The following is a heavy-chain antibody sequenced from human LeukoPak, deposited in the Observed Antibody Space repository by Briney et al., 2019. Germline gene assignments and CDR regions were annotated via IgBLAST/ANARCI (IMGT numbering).Heavy chain of an antibody. CDR3: ARGPQNYYDSSGYCDY. CDR2: ISSSSSTI. CDR1: GFTFSSYS. J-gene: IGHJ4*02. Sequence: GGSLRLSCAASGFTFSSYSMNWVRQAPGKGLEWVSYISSSSSTIYYADSVKGRFTISRDNAKNSLYLQMNSLRAEDTAVYYCARGPQNYYDSSGYCDYWGQGTLVTVSS. D-gene: IGHD3-22*01. V-gene: IGHV3-48*01.